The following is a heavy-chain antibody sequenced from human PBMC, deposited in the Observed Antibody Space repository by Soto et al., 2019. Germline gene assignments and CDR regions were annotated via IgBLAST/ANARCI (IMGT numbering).Heavy chain of an antibody. V-gene: IGHV4-59*01. CDR3: AREHSSSYYFDY. J-gene: IGHJ4*02. CDR1: GGSISGYY. D-gene: IGHD6-6*01. CDR2: IYYSGST. Sequence: SETLSLTCTVSGGSISGYYWSWIRQPPGKGLEWIGYIYYSGSTNYNPSLKSRVTISVDTSKNQFSLKLSSVTAADTAVYYCAREHSSSYYFDYWGQGTLVTVSS.